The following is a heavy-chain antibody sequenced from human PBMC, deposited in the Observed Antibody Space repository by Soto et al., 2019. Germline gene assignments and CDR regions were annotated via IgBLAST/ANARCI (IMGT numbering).Heavy chain of an antibody. CDR3: ARGLGGFGDPYDY. CDR2: INRDGGST. J-gene: IGHJ4*02. D-gene: IGHD3-16*01. Sequence: GSLRLSCAASGFPFDDYGMSWVRQAPGKGLEWVSGINRDGGSTGYADSVKGRFTISRDNAKNSLYLQMNSLRAEDTAVYYCARGLGGFGDPYDYWGQGTLVTVSS. V-gene: IGHV3-20*04. CDR1: GFPFDDYG.